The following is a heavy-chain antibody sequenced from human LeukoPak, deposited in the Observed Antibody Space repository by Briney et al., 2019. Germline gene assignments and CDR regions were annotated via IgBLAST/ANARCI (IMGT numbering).Heavy chain of an antibody. CDR3: ARPQRGYSYSALDI. V-gene: IGHV1-69*05. J-gene: IGHJ3*02. CDR1: GGTFSSYA. D-gene: IGHD5-18*01. Sequence: SVKVSCKASGGTFSSYAISWVRQAPGQGLEWMGRIIPIFGTANYAQKFQGRVTITTDESTSTAYMELSSLRSEDTAVYYCARPQRGYSYSALDIWGQGTMVTVSS. CDR2: IIPIFGTA.